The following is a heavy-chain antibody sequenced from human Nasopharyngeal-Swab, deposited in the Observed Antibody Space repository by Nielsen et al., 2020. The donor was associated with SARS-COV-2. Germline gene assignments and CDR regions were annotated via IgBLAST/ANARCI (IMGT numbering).Heavy chain of an antibody. CDR2: MSNDGNYK. Sequence: GESLKISCAGSGFTFSSYGMNWVRQAPGKGLEWVAVMSNDGNYKFYADSVKGRFTIFRDNSKNTLYLQMNSLRAEDTAVYYCARDNGYCSGDACYLGGWLDPWGQGTLVTVSS. J-gene: IGHJ5*02. CDR3: ARDNGYCSGDACYLGGWLDP. D-gene: IGHD2-15*01. CDR1: GFTFSSYG. V-gene: IGHV3-30*03.